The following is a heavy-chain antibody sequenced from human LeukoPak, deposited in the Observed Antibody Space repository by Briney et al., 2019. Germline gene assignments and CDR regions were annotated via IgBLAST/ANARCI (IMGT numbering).Heavy chain of an antibody. Sequence: PSETLSLTCAVSGVSISSSEWWIWVRQPPGQGLEWIGEIHRAGRTRYNPSLKSRATISMDYSKNQFSLKLTSVTAADTAIHYCGKTDIYLNPIDYWGPGSLVSVSA. D-gene: IGHD3-9*01. CDR2: IHRAGRT. V-gene: IGHV4-4*02. J-gene: IGHJ4*02. CDR3: GKTDIYLNPIDY. CDR1: GVSISSSEW.